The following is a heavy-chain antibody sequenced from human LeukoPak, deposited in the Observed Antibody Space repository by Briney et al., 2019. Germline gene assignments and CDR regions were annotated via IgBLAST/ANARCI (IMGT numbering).Heavy chain of an antibody. D-gene: IGHD2-15*01. V-gene: IGHV4-59*01. Sequence: KPSETLSLTCTVSGGSISSYYWSWIRQPPGKGLEWVGSIYYSGSTNYNPSLKSRVTISVDTSKNQFSLKLSSVTAADTAVYYCARVDCSGGSCYRYYGMDVWGQGTTVTVSS. CDR2: IYYSGST. CDR3: ARVDCSGGSCYRYYGMDV. CDR1: GGSISSYY. J-gene: IGHJ6*02.